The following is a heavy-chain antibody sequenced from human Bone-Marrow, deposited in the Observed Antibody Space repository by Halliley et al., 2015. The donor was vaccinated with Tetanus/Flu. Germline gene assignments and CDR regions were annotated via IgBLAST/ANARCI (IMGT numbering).Heavy chain of an antibody. V-gene: IGHV3-21*01. D-gene: IGHD6-13*01. J-gene: IGHJ4*02. CDR3: ARRTAAAVDH. CDR2: ISSSGSNI. Sequence: KGIEWVSSISSSGSNIYYEVSLKGLFTISRDDVKISLYLQRNSLKAEDTAVYYCARRTAAAVDHWGQGTLVTVSS.